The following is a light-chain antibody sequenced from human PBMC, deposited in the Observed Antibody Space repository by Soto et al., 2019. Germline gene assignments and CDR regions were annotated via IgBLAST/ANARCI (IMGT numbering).Light chain of an antibody. CDR3: QQRSTWPPIT. V-gene: IGKV3-11*01. J-gene: IGKJ5*01. CDR1: QLFSSN. Sequence: SPPPLSVSPGKGATFSCRRSQLFSSNLAWYQHKPGQAPRLIIYDASNRATGIPTRFSGSGSETDFTLTISSLEPEDFAVYYCQQRSTWPPITVGQGTRLEIK. CDR2: DAS.